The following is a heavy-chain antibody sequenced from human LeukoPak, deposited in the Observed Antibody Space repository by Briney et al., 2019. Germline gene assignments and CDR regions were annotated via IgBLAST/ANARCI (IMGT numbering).Heavy chain of an antibody. Sequence: PSETLSLTCAVYGGSFSGYYWSWIRQPPGKGLEWIGEINHSGSTNYNPSLKSRVTISVDTSKNQFSLKLSSVTAADTAVYYCAREVDFWSGYYLVDRNWFDPWGQGTLVTVSS. CDR2: INHSGST. V-gene: IGHV4-34*01. CDR1: GGSFSGYY. D-gene: IGHD3-3*01. CDR3: AREVDFWSGYYLVDRNWFDP. J-gene: IGHJ5*02.